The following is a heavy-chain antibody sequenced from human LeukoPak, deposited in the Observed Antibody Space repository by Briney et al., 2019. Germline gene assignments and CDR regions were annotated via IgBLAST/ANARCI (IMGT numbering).Heavy chain of an antibody. D-gene: IGHD2-15*01. CDR1: GYSFTNYW. J-gene: IGHJ6*03. CDR2: ISPGDSDT. CDR3: ARLLEGYCSGGSCFYYYYMDV. Sequence: GESLKISCKGSGYSFTNYWIAWVRQMPGKGLEWMGIISPGDSDTKYSPSFQSQVTISADKSISTAYLQWSSLKASDTAMYYCARLLEGYCSGGSCFYYYYMDVWGKGTTVTVSS. V-gene: IGHV5-51*01.